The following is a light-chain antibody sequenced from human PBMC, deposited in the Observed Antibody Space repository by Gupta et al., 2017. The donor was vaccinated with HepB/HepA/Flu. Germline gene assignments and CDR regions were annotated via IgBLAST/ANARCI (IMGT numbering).Light chain of an antibody. Sequence: QSVLTQPPSVSGAPGQRVTISCTGSRSNIGAGYDVHWYQQLPGTAPKLLIYTNNNRPSGVPDRFSGSKSGTSASLAITGLQADDEADYYCQSFDSSLSGSVVFGGGTRLTVL. V-gene: IGLV1-40*01. CDR3: QSFDSSLSGSVV. J-gene: IGLJ2*01. CDR2: TNN. CDR1: RSNIGAGYD.